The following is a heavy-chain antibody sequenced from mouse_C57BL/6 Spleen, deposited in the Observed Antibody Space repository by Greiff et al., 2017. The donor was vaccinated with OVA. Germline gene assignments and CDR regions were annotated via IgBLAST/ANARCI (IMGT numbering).Heavy chain of an antibody. V-gene: IGHV1-26*01. CDR1: GYTFTDYY. D-gene: IGHD1-1*01. Sequence: EVQLQQSGPELVKPGASVKISCKASGYTFTDYYMNWVKQSHGKSLEWIGDINPNNGGTSYNQKFKGKATLTVDKSSSTAYMELRSLTSEDSAVYYCARDYYGSSYRYYFDYWGQGTTLTVSS. CDR2: INPNNGGT. CDR3: ARDYYGSSYRYYFDY. J-gene: IGHJ2*01.